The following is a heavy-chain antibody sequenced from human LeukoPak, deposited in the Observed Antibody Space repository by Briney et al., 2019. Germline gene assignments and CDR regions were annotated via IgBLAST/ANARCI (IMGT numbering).Heavy chain of an antibody. CDR3: ARTGSGSYYLDY. CDR1: GGTFSSYA. D-gene: IGHD3-10*01. CDR2: IIPILGTA. J-gene: IGHJ4*02. V-gene: IGHV1-69*13. Sequence: SVKVSCKASGGTFSSYAISWVRQAPGQGLEWMGGIIPILGTANYAQKFQGRVTITADESTSTAYMELSSLRSEDTAVYYCARTGSGSYYLDYWGQGTLVTVSS.